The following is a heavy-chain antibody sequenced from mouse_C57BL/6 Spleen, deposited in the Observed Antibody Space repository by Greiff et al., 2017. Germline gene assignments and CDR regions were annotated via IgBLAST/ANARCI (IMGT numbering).Heavy chain of an antibody. CDR1: GYTFTSYW. CDR2: IHPSDSDT. CDR3: AIEDRYSDFDD. J-gene: IGHJ2*01. D-gene: IGHD1-1*01. V-gene: IGHV1-74*01. Sequence: QVQLQQPGAELVKPGASVKVSCKASGYTFTSYWMHWVKQRPGQGLEWIGRIHPSDSDTNYNQKFKGKATLTVDTSSSTAYMQLSSLTSEDSAVYYCAIEDRYSDFDDWGQGTTLTVSS.